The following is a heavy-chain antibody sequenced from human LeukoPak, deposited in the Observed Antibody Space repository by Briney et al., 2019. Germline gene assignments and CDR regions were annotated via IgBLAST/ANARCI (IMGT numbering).Heavy chain of an antibody. CDR1: GGSFSGHY. CDR2: IYYSGST. Sequence: SETLSLTCAVYGGSFSGHYWSWIRQPPGKGLEWIGSIYYSGSTYYNPSLKSRVTISVDTSKNQFSLKLSFVTAADTAVYYCARQEGTFDYWGQGTLVTVSS. D-gene: IGHD1-7*01. V-gene: IGHV4-34*01. CDR3: ARQEGTFDY. J-gene: IGHJ4*02.